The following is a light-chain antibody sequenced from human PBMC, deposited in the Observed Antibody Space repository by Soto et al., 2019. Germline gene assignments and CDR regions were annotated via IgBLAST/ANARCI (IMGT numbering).Light chain of an antibody. CDR2: KAS. V-gene: IGKV1-5*03. J-gene: IGKJ2*01. CDR1: QSISSW. CDR3: QQYNSIYT. Sequence: DIQMTQSPSTLSASVGERVTITCRASQSISSWLAWYQQKPGKAPKLLIYKASSLASGVPSRFSGSGSGTDFTLTISRLQPDYFVNYYRQQYNSIYTFGRGTKLEIK.